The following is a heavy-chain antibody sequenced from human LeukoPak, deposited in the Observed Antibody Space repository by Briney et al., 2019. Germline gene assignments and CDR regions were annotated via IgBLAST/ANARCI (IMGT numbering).Heavy chain of an antibody. D-gene: IGHD6-13*01. CDR1: EFTFSSYR. Sequence: GGSLRLSCAASEFTFSSYRMDWVRQAPGKGLEWVASISSGSIEIYYADAVKGRFTISRDNAKNSLYLQMSSLRGEDTAVYYCARGGYSHYDYWGPGTLDTVSS. V-gene: IGHV3-21*01. CDR2: ISSGSIEI. J-gene: IGHJ4*02. CDR3: ARGGYSHYDY.